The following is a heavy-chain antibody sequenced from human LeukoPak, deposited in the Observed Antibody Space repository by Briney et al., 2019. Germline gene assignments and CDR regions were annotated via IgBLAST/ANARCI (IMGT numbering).Heavy chain of an antibody. J-gene: IGHJ5*02. V-gene: IGHV3-23*01. Sequence: GGTLRLSCAASGFSFSNYGMSWVRQAPGKGLEWVSSISTSGSSTYYVDSVKGRFTISRDNSKNTLYLQMNSLRGEDTAVYYCARDVRYFDWLLSPWGQGTLVTVSS. D-gene: IGHD3-9*01. CDR1: GFSFSNYG. CDR3: ARDVRYFDWLLSP. CDR2: ISTSGSST.